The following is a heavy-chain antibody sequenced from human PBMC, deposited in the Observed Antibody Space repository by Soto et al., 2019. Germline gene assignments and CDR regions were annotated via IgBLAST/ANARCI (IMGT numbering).Heavy chain of an antibody. D-gene: IGHD5-12*01. Sequence: QVQLQQSGPGLVKPSQTLSLICAISGDSVSSASATWSWIRQSPSGRLEWLGRTYYRSKWHNDYAVSGKSRIAIIPATSKTQLSLQLSSVTLEDTAVYFCARDGSGYQWYFDVWGRGSLVTVSS. J-gene: IGHJ2*01. CDR1: GDSVSSASAT. CDR2: TYYRSKWHN. CDR3: ARDGSGYQWYFDV. V-gene: IGHV6-1*01.